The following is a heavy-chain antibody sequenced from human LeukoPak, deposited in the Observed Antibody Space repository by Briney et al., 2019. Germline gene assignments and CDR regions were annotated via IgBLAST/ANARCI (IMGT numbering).Heavy chain of an antibody. V-gene: IGHV3-74*01. CDR3: ERGKGNVFDI. Sequence: PGGSLRLSCAASGFTFSSYWMHWVRQAPGKGLVWVSSIKSDGSSTSYADSVKGRLTISRDNARNTLYLQMNSLRTEDTAVYYCERGKGNVFDIWGKGKMAPVS. CDR2: IKSDGSST. D-gene: IGHD3-10*01. CDR1: GFTFSSYW. J-gene: IGHJ3*02.